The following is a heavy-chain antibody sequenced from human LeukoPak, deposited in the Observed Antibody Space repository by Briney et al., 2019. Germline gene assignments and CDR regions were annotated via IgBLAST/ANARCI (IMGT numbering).Heavy chain of an antibody. Sequence: VASVKVSCKASGYTFTGYYMHWVRQAPGQGLEWMGWINPNSGGTNYAQKFQGRVTMTRDTSISTAYMELSRLRSDDTAVYYCARDGEMAVAATVIIPYYFDYWGQGTLVTVSS. V-gene: IGHV1-2*02. CDR2: INPNSGGT. J-gene: IGHJ4*02. D-gene: IGHD2-15*01. CDR1: GYTFTGYY. CDR3: ARDGEMAVAATVIIPYYFDY.